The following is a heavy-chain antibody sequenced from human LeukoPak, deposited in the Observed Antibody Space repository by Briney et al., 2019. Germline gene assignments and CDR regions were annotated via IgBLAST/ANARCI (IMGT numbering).Heavy chain of an antibody. V-gene: IGHV1-69*01. CDR1: GGTFSSYA. CDR2: IIHIFGTA. Sequence: ASVKVSCKASGGTFSSYAISWVRQAPGQGLEWMGGIIHIFGTANYAQKFQGRVTITADESTSTAYMELSSLRSEDTAVYYCTREDSSGYYYGMDVWGQGTTVTVSS. J-gene: IGHJ6*01. CDR3: TREDSSGYYYGMDV. D-gene: IGHD3-22*01.